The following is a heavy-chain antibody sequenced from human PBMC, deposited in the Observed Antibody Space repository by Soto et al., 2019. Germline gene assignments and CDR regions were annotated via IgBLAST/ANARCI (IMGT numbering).Heavy chain of an antibody. Sequence: GESLKISCKGSGYTFTDYWIGWVRQLPGKGLGWMGIVYPGDSDTRYSPSFQGHVTITVDKSTSTAYLQWNTLKASDTAMYYCARHISTFRYYYYAIDVWGQGTTVTVS. V-gene: IGHV5-51*01. CDR1: GYTFTDYW. CDR3: ARHISTFRYYYYAIDV. D-gene: IGHD2-2*01. CDR2: VYPGDSDT. J-gene: IGHJ6*02.